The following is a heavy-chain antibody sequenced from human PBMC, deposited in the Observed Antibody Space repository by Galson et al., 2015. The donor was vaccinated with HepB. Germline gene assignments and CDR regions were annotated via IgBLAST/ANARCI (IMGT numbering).Heavy chain of an antibody. J-gene: IGHJ5*02. D-gene: IGHD2-15*01. CDR3: ARDKGVVVVAGGWFDP. V-gene: IGHV1-18*01. CDR2: ISAYNGNT. CDR1: GYTFTSYG. Sequence: SVKVSCKASGYTFTSYGISWVRQAPGQGLEWMGWISAYNGNTNYAQKLQGRVTMTTDTSTSTAYMELRSLRSDDTAVYYCARDKGVVVVAGGWFDPWGQGTLVTVSS.